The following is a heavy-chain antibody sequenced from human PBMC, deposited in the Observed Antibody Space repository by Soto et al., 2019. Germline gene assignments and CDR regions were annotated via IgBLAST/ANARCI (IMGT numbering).Heavy chain of an antibody. J-gene: IGHJ3*02. Sequence: QEQLMDSGGGVVQPGRSLRLSCVASGFSFSSQAMHWVRQAPGKGLEWVAAISNDGNRQLYADSWKDRFTISRDNSRNTLDLQMNNLRTEDTGVYFCARDIYSYGSVGTPDIWGQGTMVTVSS. CDR1: GFSFSSQA. V-gene: IGHV3-30-3*01. D-gene: IGHD5-18*01. CDR2: ISNDGNRQ. CDR3: ARDIYSYGSVGTPDI.